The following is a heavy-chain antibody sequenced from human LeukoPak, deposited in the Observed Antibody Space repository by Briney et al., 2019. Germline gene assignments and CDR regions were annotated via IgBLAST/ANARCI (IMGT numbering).Heavy chain of an antibody. CDR3: ARLHRGDDAFDI. CDR2: IYNSGST. Sequence: PSETLSLTCTVSGGSIRSYYWIWIREPPGKGLEWIEYIYNSGSTNYNPSLQSRVPKSVDKSKNHLAHKLSSVTAADTVVYYCARLHRGDDAFDIWGQGTMVTVSS. CDR1: GGSIRSYY. V-gene: IGHV4-59*08. J-gene: IGHJ3*02. D-gene: IGHD3-10*01.